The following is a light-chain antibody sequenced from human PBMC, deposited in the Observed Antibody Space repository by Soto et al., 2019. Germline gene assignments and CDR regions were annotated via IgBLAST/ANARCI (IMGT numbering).Light chain of an antibody. J-gene: IGKJ4*02. CDR1: RTIVSY. CDR3: QQSYSFPRT. CDR2: SAS. Sequence: DIQLTQSPSSRSASVGDGVTITCRASRTIVSYLNWYQQKPGKPPKLLIYSASTLQSGVPSRFIGSGSGTDCSLTISSLQPEDFATYYCQQSYSFPRTVGRGTKVEIK. V-gene: IGKV1-39*01.